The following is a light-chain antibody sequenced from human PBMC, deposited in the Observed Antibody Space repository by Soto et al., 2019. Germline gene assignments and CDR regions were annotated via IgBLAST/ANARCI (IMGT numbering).Light chain of an antibody. V-gene: IGKV1-5*01. Sequence: GDRVTITCRASQTISTWMAWYQQEPGKAPKLLVYDASTLQSGVASRFSGSGSGTEFTLIISGLQPDDSATYYCQQYNSAPLTFGGGTKVDIK. J-gene: IGKJ4*01. CDR1: QTISTW. CDR3: QQYNSAPLT. CDR2: DAS.